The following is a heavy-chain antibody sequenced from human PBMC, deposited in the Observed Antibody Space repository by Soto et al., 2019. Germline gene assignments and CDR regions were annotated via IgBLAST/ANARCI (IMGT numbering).Heavy chain of an antibody. D-gene: IGHD3-22*01. V-gene: IGHV1-2*02. CDR2: IGPESGAT. CDR3: ARDQTDSGGYSDS. J-gene: IGHJ4*02. Sequence: ASVKVSCKASGYTFTGHYIHWVRQAPEQGPEWMGEIGPESGATRYAQRFQGRVTMTRDMSITTVYMELNNLSPDDTAVYFCARDQTDSGGYSDSWGQGTLVTVSS. CDR1: GYTFTGHY.